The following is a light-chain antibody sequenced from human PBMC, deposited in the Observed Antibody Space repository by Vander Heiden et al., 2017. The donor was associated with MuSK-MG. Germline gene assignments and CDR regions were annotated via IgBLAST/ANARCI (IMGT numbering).Light chain of an antibody. CDR1: QTVSSSS. CDR3: QQSGSSSWT. V-gene: IGKV3-20*01. Sequence: EIVLTQSPGTLSLSPGERATLSCRASQTVSSSSLAWFKQKHGQAPRLPDRFSGSGSGTDFTLIISRLEPEDFAVYYCQQSGSSSWTFDQGTKVEIK. J-gene: IGKJ1*01.